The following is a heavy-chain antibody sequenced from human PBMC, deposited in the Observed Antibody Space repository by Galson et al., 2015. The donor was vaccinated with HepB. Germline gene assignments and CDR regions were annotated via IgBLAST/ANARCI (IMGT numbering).Heavy chain of an antibody. D-gene: IGHD3-3*01. CDR3: ANVEDTYYDFWSGNDAFDI. CDR2: ISGSGGST. CDR1: GFTFSSYA. Sequence: SLRLSCAASGFTFSSYAMSWVRQAPGKGLEWVSAISGSGGSTYYADSVKGRFTISRDNSKNTLYLQMNSLRAEDTAVYYCANVEDTYYDFWSGNDAFDIWGQGTMVTVSS. V-gene: IGHV3-23*01. J-gene: IGHJ3*02.